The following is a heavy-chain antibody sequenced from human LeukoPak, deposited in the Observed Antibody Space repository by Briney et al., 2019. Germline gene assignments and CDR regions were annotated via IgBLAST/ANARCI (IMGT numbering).Heavy chain of an antibody. CDR3: ARTDYGDRAGEFYYYGMDV. CDR1: GGSISSSSYY. J-gene: IGHJ6*02. V-gene: IGHV4-61*05. D-gene: IGHD4-17*01. CDR2: VSYSGST. Sequence: SETLSLTCTVSGGSISSSSYYWGWIRQPPGKGLEWIGYVSYSGSTDYNPSLKSRVTISMDTSKNQFSLKLTSVTAADTAVYFCARTDYGDRAGEFYYYGMDVWGQGTTVIVSS.